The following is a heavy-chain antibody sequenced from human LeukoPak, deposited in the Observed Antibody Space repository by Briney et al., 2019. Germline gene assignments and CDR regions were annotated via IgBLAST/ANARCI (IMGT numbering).Heavy chain of an antibody. CDR1: GYSFTSYW. V-gene: IGHV5-51*01. D-gene: IGHD1-26*01. Sequence: GESLQISCQGSGYSFTSYWIGWVRQMPGKGLGWMGIIYPGDSDTRYSPSFQGQVTISADKSISTAYLQWSSLKASDTAMYYCARLDSGSYHDAFDIWGQGTMVTVSS. CDR2: IYPGDSDT. CDR3: ARLDSGSYHDAFDI. J-gene: IGHJ3*02.